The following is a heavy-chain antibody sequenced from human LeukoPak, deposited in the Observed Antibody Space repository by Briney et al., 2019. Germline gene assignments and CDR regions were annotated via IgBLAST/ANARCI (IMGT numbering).Heavy chain of an antibody. CDR1: GGSISSDY. J-gene: IGHJ6*03. Sequence: PSETLSLTCTVSGGSISSDYWSWIRQPPGKGLEWVSGIIRGGNTYYADSAKGRFTISRDNSKNTLYLQMNSLRAEDTAVYYCAKNFWSDKYYYYYMDVWGKGTTVTVSS. D-gene: IGHD3-3*01. CDR3: AKNFWSDKYYYYYMDV. V-gene: IGHV3-53*01. CDR2: IIRGGNT.